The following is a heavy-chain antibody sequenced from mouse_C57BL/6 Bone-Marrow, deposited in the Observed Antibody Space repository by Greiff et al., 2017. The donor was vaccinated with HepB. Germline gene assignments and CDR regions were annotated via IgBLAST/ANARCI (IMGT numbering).Heavy chain of an antibody. V-gene: IGHV14-4*01. CDR3: TPLLYFDGSRCYFDV. CDR1: GFNIKDDY. Sequence: EVQLQQSGAELVRPGASVKLSCTASGFNIKDDYMHWVKQRPEQGLEWIGWIDPENGDTEYASKFQGKATITADTSSNTAYLQLSSLTSEDTAVYYCTPLLYFDGSRCYFDVWCTGTAVTVSS. D-gene: IGHD1-1*01. CDR2: IDPENGDT. J-gene: IGHJ1*03.